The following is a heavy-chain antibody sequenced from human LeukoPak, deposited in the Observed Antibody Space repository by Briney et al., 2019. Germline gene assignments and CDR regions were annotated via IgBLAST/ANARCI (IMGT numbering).Heavy chain of an antibody. CDR1: GSTFSSYS. CDR3: ARAREFVFDY. CDR2: ISSSSSYI. D-gene: IGHD3-10*01. Sequence: GGSLRLSCAVSGSTFSSYSMNWVRQAPGKGMEWVSSISSSSSYIYYADSVKGRSTISRDNAKNSLYLQMNSLRAEDTAVYYCARAREFVFDYWGQGTLVTVSS. V-gene: IGHV3-21*01. J-gene: IGHJ4*02.